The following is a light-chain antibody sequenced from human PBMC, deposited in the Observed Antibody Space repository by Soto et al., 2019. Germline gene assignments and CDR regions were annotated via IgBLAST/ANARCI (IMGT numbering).Light chain of an antibody. CDR1: QGISRW. Sequence: DIQMTQSPSSVSASVGDRVTITCRASQGISRWLAWFQQKPGKAPKVLIYAASSLQSGVSSRFSGSRSETDVTLTISSLQPEDFATSYWHQAQNFPLTFGGGTKVEMK. J-gene: IGKJ4*01. V-gene: IGKV1-12*01. CDR2: AAS. CDR3: HQAQNFPLT.